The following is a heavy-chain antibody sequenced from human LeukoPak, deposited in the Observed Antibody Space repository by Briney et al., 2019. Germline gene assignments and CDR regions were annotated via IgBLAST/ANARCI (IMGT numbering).Heavy chain of an antibody. Sequence: GASVKVSCKASGYTFTSYYMHWVRQAPGQGLEWMGIINPSGGSTSYAQKFQGRVTMTRDTSTSTVYMELSSLRSEDTAVYYCARGRSIPHYYDSSGYPAFDYWGQGTLVTVSS. CDR2: INPSGGST. J-gene: IGHJ4*02. CDR3: ARGRSIPHYYDSSGYPAFDY. D-gene: IGHD3-22*01. V-gene: IGHV1-46*01. CDR1: GYTFTSYY.